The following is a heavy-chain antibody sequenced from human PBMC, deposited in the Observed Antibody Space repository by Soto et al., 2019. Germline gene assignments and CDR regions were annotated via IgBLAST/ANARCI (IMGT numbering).Heavy chain of an antibody. D-gene: IGHD4-17*01. Sequence: QMQLQESGPGLVKPSETLSLTCTSSGDSIRDSSFYWAWIRQSPGKGLEWIGSIYYKGYTKYNPSRATRVTIHIYTSRNQFALRLTSVTAADTAIYFCARHPDYGGNYYYYGLDVWGPGTTVIVSS. V-gene: IGHV4-39*01. CDR2: IYYKGYT. J-gene: IGHJ6*02. CDR1: GDSIRDSSFY. CDR3: ARHPDYGGNYYYYGLDV.